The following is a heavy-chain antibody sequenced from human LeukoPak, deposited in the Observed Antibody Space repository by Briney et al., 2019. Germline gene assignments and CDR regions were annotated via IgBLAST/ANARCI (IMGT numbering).Heavy chain of an antibody. Sequence: SETLSLTCTVSGGSISSYYWSWIRQPPGKGLEWIGYIYYSGSTNYNPSLKSRVTISVDTSKNQFPLKLSSVTAADTAVYYCAGAGGMGYSSSSGYYYYYMDVWGKGTTVTVSS. CDR3: AGAGGMGYSSSSGYYYYYMDV. CDR2: IYYSGST. CDR1: GGSISSYY. D-gene: IGHD6-6*01. V-gene: IGHV4-59*01. J-gene: IGHJ6*03.